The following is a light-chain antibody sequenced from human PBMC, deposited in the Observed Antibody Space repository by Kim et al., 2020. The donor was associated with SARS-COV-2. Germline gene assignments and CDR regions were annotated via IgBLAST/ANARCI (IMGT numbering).Light chain of an antibody. J-gene: IGKJ2*01. CDR2: GAS. V-gene: IGKV3-20*01. CDR1: QGVSCNY. Sequence: SLSPGERATLSCRASQGVSCNYVAWYQQKPGQAPRLLIYGASRRATAIPDRFSGSGSGTDFTLTISRLEPEDFAVYYCQQYDTSYTFGQGTKLEIK. CDR3: QQYDTSYT.